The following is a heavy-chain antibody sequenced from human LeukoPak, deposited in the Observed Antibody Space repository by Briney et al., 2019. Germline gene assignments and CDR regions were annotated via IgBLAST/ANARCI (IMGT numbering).Heavy chain of an antibody. J-gene: IGHJ4*02. CDR3: AKDSDISGFFDY. V-gene: IGHV3-23*01. D-gene: IGHD2-15*01. Sequence: GGSLRLSCAASGFTFKNYAINWVRQAPGKGLEWVSRISGSGTTTDYADSVKGRFTVSRDNSKNTVYLQMTSLRAEDTAIYYCAKDSDISGFFDYWGQGTPVTVSS. CDR1: GFTFKNYA. CDR2: ISGSGTTT.